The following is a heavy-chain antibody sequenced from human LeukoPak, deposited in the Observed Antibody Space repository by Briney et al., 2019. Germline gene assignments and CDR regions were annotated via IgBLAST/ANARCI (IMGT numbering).Heavy chain of an antibody. Sequence: SVKVSCKASGGTFSSYAISWVRQAPGQGLEWMGGIIPIFGTANYAQKFQGRVTITTDESTSTAYMELSSLRSEDTAVYYCARYRTGYHYFDYWGQGTLGTVSS. CDR1: GGTFSSYA. CDR2: IIPIFGTA. V-gene: IGHV1-69*05. CDR3: ARYRTGYHYFDY. D-gene: IGHD7-27*01. J-gene: IGHJ4*02.